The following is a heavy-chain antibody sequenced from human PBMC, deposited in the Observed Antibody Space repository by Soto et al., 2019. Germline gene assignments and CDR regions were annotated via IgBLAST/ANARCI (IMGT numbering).Heavy chain of an antibody. J-gene: IGHJ4*02. V-gene: IGHV4-59*12. CDR1: GVSPSCYY. D-gene: IGHD4-17*01. CDR3: AREDRNDYIAKLSY. CDR2: FADSGKS. Sequence: AGTXSLTCTISGVSPSCYYLTWVRQAPGKGLEWIGNFADSGKSNYSPSLRSRVSISVDTSHTQLSLTLTSVTAADTAVYYCAREDRNDYIAKLSYWGQGTLVTVSS.